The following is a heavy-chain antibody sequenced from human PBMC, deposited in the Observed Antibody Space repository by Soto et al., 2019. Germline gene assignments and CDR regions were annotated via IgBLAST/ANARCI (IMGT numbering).Heavy chain of an antibody. D-gene: IGHD5-18*01. V-gene: IGHV3-23*01. Sequence: GGSLRLSCAASGFTFSSYAMSGVRQAPGKGLEWVSAISGSGGSTYYADSVKGRFTISRDNSKNTLYLQMNSLRAEDTAVYYCAKGYSGYSYGYEFDYWGQGTLVTVSS. CDR2: ISGSGGST. CDR1: GFTFSSYA. CDR3: AKGYSGYSYGYEFDY. J-gene: IGHJ4*02.